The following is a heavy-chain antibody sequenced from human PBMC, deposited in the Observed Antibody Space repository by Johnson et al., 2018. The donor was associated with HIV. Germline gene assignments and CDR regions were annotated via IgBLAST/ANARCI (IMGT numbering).Heavy chain of an antibody. CDR1: GFTFSNAW. V-gene: IGHV3-30*18. CDR2: ISYDGRNK. Sequence: AASGFTFSNAWMSWVRQAPGKGLEWVAVISYDGRNKYYADSVKGRFTISRDNSKNTLYLQMNSLRAEDTAVYYCAKNSAAFDIWGQGTMVTVSS. J-gene: IGHJ3*02. D-gene: IGHD3-10*01. CDR3: AKNSAAFDI.